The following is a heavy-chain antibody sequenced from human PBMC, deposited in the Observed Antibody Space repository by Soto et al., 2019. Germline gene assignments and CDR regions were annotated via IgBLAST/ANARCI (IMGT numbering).Heavy chain of an antibody. CDR1: GYAFSSHG. V-gene: IGHV1-18*04. J-gene: IGHJ3*02. Sequence: ASVKVSCKASGYAFSSHGISWVRQPPGQGLEWMGWISVYNGNTNYAQKLQVRVTMTTDTSTSTAYMELRSLRPDDTPAYYCARAPEGKGRVVTRYGLYIWRQRTRVT. D-gene: IGHD2-21*02. CDR2: ISVYNGNT. CDR3: ARAPEGKGRVVTRYGLYI.